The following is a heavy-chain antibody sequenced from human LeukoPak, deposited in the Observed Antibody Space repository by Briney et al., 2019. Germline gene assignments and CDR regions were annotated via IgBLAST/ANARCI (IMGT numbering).Heavy chain of an antibody. CDR2: ISHSGST. J-gene: IGHJ1*01. V-gene: IGHV4-34*01. Sequence: PSETLSLTCAVYGGSFSGYYWSWIRQPPGKGLEWIGEISHSGSTNYNPSLKSRVTISVDTSKNQFSLKLSSVTAADTAVYYCARGYRRGYSYGYGEYFQHWGQGTLVTVSS. CDR1: GGSFSGYY. D-gene: IGHD5-18*01. CDR3: ARGYRRGYSYGYGEYFQH.